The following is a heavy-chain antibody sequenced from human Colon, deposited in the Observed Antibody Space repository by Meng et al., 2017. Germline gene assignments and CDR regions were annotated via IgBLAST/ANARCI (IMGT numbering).Heavy chain of an antibody. Sequence: VHLGKSGAEVKKPGAPVKVSCKTSGYSFTNNDIGWGRQAPGQGLEWVGSITPYNGNAKSSQKFQGRVTMTTDTSTSTAYLELRSLRSDDTAVYFCARDRLNYWFDPWGQGTLVTVSS. CDR2: ITPYNGNA. V-gene: IGHV1-18*01. CDR3: ARDRLNYWFDP. D-gene: IGHD5-24*01. CDR1: GYSFTNND. J-gene: IGHJ5*02.